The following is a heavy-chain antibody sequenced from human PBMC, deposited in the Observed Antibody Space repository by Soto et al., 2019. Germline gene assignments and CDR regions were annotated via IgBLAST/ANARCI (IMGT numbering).Heavy chain of an antibody. CDR1: GFTFSSYG. CDR3: AKDLRREYGMDV. CDR2: ISYDGSNK. V-gene: IGHV3-30*18. J-gene: IGHJ6*02. Sequence: PGGSLRLSCAASGFTFSSYGMHWVRQAPGKGLEWVAVISYDGSNKYYADSVKGRFTISRDNSKNTLYLQMNSLRAEDTAVYYCAKDLRREYGMDVWGQGTTVTLSS.